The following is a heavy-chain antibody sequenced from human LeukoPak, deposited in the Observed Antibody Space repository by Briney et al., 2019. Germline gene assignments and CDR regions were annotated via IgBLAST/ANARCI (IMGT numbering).Heavy chain of an antibody. D-gene: IGHD2-21*02. CDR2: IHYSGST. Sequence: SETLSLTCTVSGGSISSYYWSWIRQPPGKGLEWIGYIHYSGSTNYNPSLKSRVTISVDTSKNQFSLKLSSVTAADTAVYYCARLYCGGDCYYDAFDIWGQGTMVTVSS. CDR3: ARLYCGGDCYYDAFDI. J-gene: IGHJ3*02. CDR1: GGSISSYY. V-gene: IGHV4-59*08.